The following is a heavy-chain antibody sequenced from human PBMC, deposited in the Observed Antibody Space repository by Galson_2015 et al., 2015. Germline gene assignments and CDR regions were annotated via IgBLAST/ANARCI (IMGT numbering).Heavy chain of an antibody. D-gene: IGHD1-14*01. CDR2: ISGGGAGT. Sequence: SLRLSCAASGFTFSNYAMSWVRQAPGKGLEWVSAISGGGAGTYYADSVKGRFTISRDNSKNTLYLQMNSLRAEDTAVYSCAKALVGTGRGYFDYWGQGILVTVSS. V-gene: IGHV3-23*01. CDR3: AKALVGTGRGYFDY. CDR1: GFTFSNYA. J-gene: IGHJ4*02.